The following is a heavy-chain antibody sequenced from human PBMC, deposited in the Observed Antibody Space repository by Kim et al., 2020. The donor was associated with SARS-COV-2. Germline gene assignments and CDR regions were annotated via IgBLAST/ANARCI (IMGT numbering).Heavy chain of an antibody. Sequence: GGSLRLSCAASGFTFSSYAMHWVRQAPGKGLEWVAVISYDGSNKYYADSVKGRFTISRDNSKNTLYLQMNSLRAEDTAVYYCARGGYSGKLVAFDIWGQGTMVTGSS. J-gene: IGHJ3*02. D-gene: IGHD5-12*01. V-gene: IGHV3-30*04. CDR1: GFTFSSYA. CDR3: ARGGYSGKLVAFDI. CDR2: ISYDGSNK.